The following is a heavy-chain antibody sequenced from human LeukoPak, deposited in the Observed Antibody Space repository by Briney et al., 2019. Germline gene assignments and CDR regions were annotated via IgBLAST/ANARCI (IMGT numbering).Heavy chain of an antibody. D-gene: IGHD3-3*01. CDR3: AREWVVLRFLEWYFDY. V-gene: IGHV1-2*02. Sequence: ASVKVSCKASGYTFTGYYMHWVRQAPGQGLEWMGWINPNSGGTNYAQKFQGRVTMTRNTSISTAYMELSRLRSDDTAVYYCAREWVVLRFLEWYFDYWGQGTLVTASS. CDR1: GYTFTGYY. J-gene: IGHJ4*02. CDR2: INPNSGGT.